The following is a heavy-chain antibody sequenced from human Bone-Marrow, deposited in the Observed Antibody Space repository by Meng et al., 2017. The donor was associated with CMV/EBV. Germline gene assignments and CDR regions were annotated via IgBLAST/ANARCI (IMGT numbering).Heavy chain of an antibody. J-gene: IGHJ4*02. Sequence: SVKVSCKASGGTFSSYTISWVRQAPGQGLEWMGRIIPILGIANYAQKFQGRVTITRNTSISTAYMELSSLRSEDTAVYYCARGKSGFGYGAEIDYWGQGTRVTVSS. CDR3: ARGKSGFGYGAEIDY. CDR2: IIPILGIA. CDR1: GGTFSSYT. D-gene: IGHD3-10*01. V-gene: IGHV1-69*02.